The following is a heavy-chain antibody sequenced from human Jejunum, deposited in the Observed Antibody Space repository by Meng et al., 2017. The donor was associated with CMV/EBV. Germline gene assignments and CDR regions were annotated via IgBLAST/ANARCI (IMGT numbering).Heavy chain of an antibody. CDR2: ISAYNGNT. V-gene: IGHV1-18*01. D-gene: IGHD3-22*01. CDR1: GYAFTNYG. J-gene: IGHJ4*02. Sequence: LVQHAPERKKPGAAVTVSCKASGYAFTNYGISWVRQAPGQGLEWMGWISAYNGNTNYAQKLQGRVTMPTDTSTSPAYMEVRSLRSDDTAVYYCARDYYYDRSYYFDYWGQGTLVTVSS. CDR3: ARDYYYDRSYYFDY.